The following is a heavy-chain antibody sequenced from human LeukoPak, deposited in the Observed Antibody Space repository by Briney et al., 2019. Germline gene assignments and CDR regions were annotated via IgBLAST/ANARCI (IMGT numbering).Heavy chain of an antibody. Sequence: PGGSLRLSCAASGFTFSSYGMHWVRQAPGKGLEWVAIISYDGSTKYYADSVKGRFTISRDNSKNTLYLQMNSLRAEDTAVYYCAKGGTVSPFDYWGQGTLVTVSS. D-gene: IGHD4-17*01. CDR2: ISYDGSTK. V-gene: IGHV3-30*18. J-gene: IGHJ4*02. CDR1: GFTFSSYG. CDR3: AKGGTVSPFDY.